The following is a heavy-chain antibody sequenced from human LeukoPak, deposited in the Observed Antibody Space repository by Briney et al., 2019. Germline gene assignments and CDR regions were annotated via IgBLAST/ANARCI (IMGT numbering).Heavy chain of an antibody. V-gene: IGHV4-39*07. J-gene: IGHJ3*02. CDR2: IYYSGST. Sequence: SETLSLTCTVSGASISSISYYWDWIRQPPGKGLEWIGIIYYSGSTYYNPSLKSPFTISVDTSKNQFSLKLSSVTGADTAVYYCARSDDYVWGSYRYTGDRAFDIWGQGTMVTVSS. D-gene: IGHD3-16*02. CDR1: GASISSISYY. CDR3: ARSDDYVWGSYRYTGDRAFDI.